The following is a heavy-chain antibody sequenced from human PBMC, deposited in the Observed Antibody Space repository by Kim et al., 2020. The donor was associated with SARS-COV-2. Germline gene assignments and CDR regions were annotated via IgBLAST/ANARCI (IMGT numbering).Heavy chain of an antibody. Sequence: GGSLRLSCAASGFIFSRSAMHWVRQAPGKGLEWVARISHDGIYESYSDSVKGRFTISRDNSKNTLYLQMNTLESDDTAVYFCANDRSDTWSFDHWGQGNLVTVSS. CDR3: ANDRSDTWSFDH. CDR1: GFIFSRSA. CDR2: ISHDGIYE. V-gene: IGHV3-30*18. J-gene: IGHJ4*02.